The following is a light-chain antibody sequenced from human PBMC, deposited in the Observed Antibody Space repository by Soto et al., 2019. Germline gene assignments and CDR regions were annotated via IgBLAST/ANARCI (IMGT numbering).Light chain of an antibody. J-gene: IGKJ4*01. V-gene: IGKV1-9*01. CDR2: AAS. CDR3: QQVGSYPLT. Sequence: DIQLTQSPSSLSASVGDRVIITFRASQAISSKLAWYQQRPVTAPKLLIPAASTLQSGVPSRFSGSGSGSEFTLTVSSLQPEDFATYYCQQVGSYPLTFGGGTKVEIK. CDR1: QAISSK.